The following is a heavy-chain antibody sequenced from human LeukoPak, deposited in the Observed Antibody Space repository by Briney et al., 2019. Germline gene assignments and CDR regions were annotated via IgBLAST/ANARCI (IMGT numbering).Heavy chain of an antibody. CDR3: ARVLLEQNDYSNYYYYYMDV. J-gene: IGHJ6*03. Sequence: SETLSLTCTVSGGSISSSNIYWGWIRQPPGKGLEWIASISYSGSTYYNPSLKSRVTMSLDTSKNQFSLKLSSVTAADTAVYYCARVLLEQNDYSNYYYYYMDVWGKGTTVTVSS. CDR1: GGSISSSNIY. V-gene: IGHV4-39*07. CDR2: ISYSGST. D-gene: IGHD4-11*01.